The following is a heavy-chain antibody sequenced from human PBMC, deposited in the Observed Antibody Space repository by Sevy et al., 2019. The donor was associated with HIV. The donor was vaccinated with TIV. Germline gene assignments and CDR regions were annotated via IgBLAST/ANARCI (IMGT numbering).Heavy chain of an antibody. Sequence: GGSLRLSCAASGFTFSNAWMNWVRQAPGKGLEWVGRIRSKANSYATAYAASVKGRFTISRDDSKNTAYLQMNSLKTEDTAVYYCTNWDSGWSDAFDIWGQGTMVTVSS. CDR1: GFTFSNAW. D-gene: IGHD6-19*01. J-gene: IGHJ3*02. CDR3: TNWDSGWSDAFDI. V-gene: IGHV3-73*01. CDR2: IRSKANSYAT.